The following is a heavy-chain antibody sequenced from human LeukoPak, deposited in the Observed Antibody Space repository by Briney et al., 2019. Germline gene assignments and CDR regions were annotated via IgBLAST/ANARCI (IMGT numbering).Heavy chain of an antibody. CDR2: IYYSGST. CDR1: GGSISSYY. Sequence: PSETLSLTCTVSGGSISSYYWSWLRQPPGKGLEWIGYIYYSGSTNYNPSLRSRVTISVDTSKNQFSLKLSSVTAADTAVYYCARGVVEGFWFDPWGQGTLVTVSS. J-gene: IGHJ5*02. V-gene: IGHV4-59*01. CDR3: ARGVVEGFWFDP. D-gene: IGHD2-15*01.